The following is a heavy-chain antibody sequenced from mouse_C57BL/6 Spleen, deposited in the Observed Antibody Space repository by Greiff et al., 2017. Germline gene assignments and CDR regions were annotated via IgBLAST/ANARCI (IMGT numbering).Heavy chain of an antibody. V-gene: IGHV1-50*01. CDR2: IDPSASYT. Sequence: QVQLQQPGAELVKPGASVKLSCKASGYTFTSYWMQWVKQRPGQGLEWIGEIDPSASYTNYNQKFKGKATLTVDTSSSTAYMQLSSLTSEDSAVYYCARDYGSSYRPAWFAYGGQGTLVTVSA. CDR3: ARDYGSSYRPAWFAY. D-gene: IGHD1-1*01. J-gene: IGHJ3*01. CDR1: GYTFTSYW.